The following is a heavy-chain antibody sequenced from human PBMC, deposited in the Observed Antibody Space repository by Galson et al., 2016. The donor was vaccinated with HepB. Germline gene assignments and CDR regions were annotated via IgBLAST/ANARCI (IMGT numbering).Heavy chain of an antibody. CDR3: AKDRGDYIWGTYRYTLDAFDV. CDR2: ITSSSSYI. Sequence: SLRLSCAASGFTFNTYNMNWVRQTPGKGLELVSSITSSSSYIYYADSVTGRFTISRDNAKNSLYLQMNSLRAEDTAIYYCAKDRGDYIWGTYRYTLDAFDVWGQGTRVAVSS. CDR1: GFTFNTYN. V-gene: IGHV3-21*01. J-gene: IGHJ3*01. D-gene: IGHD3-16*02.